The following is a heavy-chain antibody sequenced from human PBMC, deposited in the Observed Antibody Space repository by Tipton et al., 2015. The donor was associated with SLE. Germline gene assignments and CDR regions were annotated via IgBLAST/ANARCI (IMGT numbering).Heavy chain of an antibody. Sequence: LVKPSDTLSLTCSIYSYTISSHYYWGWIRQPPGKGLEWIGYIYYSGSTYYNPSLESRVTMSVDTSNNQFSLRLTSVTAADTGVYYCARGDSSSWRYATFDYWGQGTLVSVSS. V-gene: IGHV4-28*03. CDR2: IYYSGST. J-gene: IGHJ4*02. CDR1: SYTISSHYY. CDR3: ARGDSSSWRYATFDY. D-gene: IGHD6-13*01.